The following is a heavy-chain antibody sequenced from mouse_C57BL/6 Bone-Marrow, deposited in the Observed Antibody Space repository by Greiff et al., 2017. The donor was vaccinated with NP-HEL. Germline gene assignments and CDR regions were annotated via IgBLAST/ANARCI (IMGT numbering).Heavy chain of an antibody. J-gene: IGHJ4*01. V-gene: IGHV1-50*01. CDR2: IDPSDSYT. CDR1: GYTFTSYW. CDR3: AREAYGIGWAMDY. D-gene: IGHD6-5*01. Sequence: QVQLQQPGAELVKPGASVKLSCKASGYTFTSYWMQWVKQRPGQGLEWIGEIDPSDSYTNYNQKFKGKATLTVDTSSSTAYMQLSSLTSEDSAVXYCAREAYGIGWAMDYWGQGTSVTVSS.